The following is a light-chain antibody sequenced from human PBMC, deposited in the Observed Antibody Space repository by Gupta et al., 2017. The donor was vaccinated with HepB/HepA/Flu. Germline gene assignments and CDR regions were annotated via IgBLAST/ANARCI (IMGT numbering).Light chain of an antibody. Sequence: QSALTQPASVSGSPGQSITISCTGTSSNVGKYNLVSWYQHHPGKAHKLFIFEVSERPSGLANRFSGSKSGNTASLTISVPQEEDEAEYYCCSYAGSNTVVFGGGTKLTVL. CDR1: SSNVGKYNL. CDR3: CSYAGSNTVV. V-gene: IGLV2-23*02. J-gene: IGLJ3*02. CDR2: EVS.